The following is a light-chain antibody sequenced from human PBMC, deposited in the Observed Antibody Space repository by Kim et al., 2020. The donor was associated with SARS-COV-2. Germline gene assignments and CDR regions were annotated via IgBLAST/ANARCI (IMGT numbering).Light chain of an antibody. Sequence: SYELTQPPSVSVTPRQTASITCSGDKSGDKYACWYQQKPGQSPLLVIYQDSKRPSGIPERFSGSNSGNTAPLTISGTQAMYEADYYCQAWDSSFVFFGGG. V-gene: IGLV3-1*01. CDR2: QDS. CDR1: KSGDKY. CDR3: QAWDSSFVF. J-gene: IGLJ2*01.